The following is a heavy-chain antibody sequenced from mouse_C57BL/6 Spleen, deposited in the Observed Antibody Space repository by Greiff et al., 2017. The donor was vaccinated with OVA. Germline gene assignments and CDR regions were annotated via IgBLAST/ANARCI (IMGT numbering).Heavy chain of an antibody. V-gene: IGHV5-4*01. Sequence: EVKVVESGGGLVKPGGSLKLSCAASGFTFSSYAMSWVRQTPEKRLEWVATISDGGSYTYYPDNVKGRFTVSRDNAKNNLYLQMSHLKSEDTAMYYCARDGVGPWFAYWGQGTLVTVSA. J-gene: IGHJ3*01. D-gene: IGHD4-1*01. CDR3: ARDGVGPWFAY. CDR1: GFTFSSYA. CDR2: ISDGGSYT.